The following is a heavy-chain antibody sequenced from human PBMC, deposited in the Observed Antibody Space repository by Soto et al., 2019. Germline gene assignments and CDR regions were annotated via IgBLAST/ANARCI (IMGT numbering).Heavy chain of an antibody. CDR2: ISYDGSNK. CDR1: GFTFSSYG. CDR3: AKDVVEGLEWLLSPAPIPDY. D-gene: IGHD3-3*01. V-gene: IGHV3-30*18. J-gene: IGHJ4*02. Sequence: GGSLRLSCAASGFTFSSYGMHWVRQAPGKGLEWVAVISYDGSNKYYADSVKGRFTISRDNSKNTLYLQMNSLRAEDTAVYYCAKDVVEGLEWLLSPAPIPDYWGQGTLVTVSS.